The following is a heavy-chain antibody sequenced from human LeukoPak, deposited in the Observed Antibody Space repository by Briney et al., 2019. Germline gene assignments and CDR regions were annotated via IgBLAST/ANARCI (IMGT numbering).Heavy chain of an antibody. CDR2: ISSSSSTI. Sequence: PGGSLRLSCAASGFTFSSYSMNWVRQAPGKGLEWVSYISSSSSTIYYADSVKGRFTISRDNAKNSLYLQMNSLRAEDTAVYYCARDRGYFDWLLRRTDQEGFWFDPWGQGTLVTVSS. CDR3: ARDRGYFDWLLRRTDQEGFWFDP. D-gene: IGHD3-9*01. V-gene: IGHV3-48*01. J-gene: IGHJ5*02. CDR1: GFTFSSYS.